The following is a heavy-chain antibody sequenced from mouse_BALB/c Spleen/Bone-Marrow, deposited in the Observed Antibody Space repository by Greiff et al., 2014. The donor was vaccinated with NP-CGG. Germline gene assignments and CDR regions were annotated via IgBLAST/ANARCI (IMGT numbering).Heavy chain of an antibody. CDR1: GYTFTEYA. D-gene: IGHD2-14*01. J-gene: IGHJ4*01. V-gene: IGHV1-67*01. CDR3: ARGYHGYYAMDY. CDR2: ISTYSGNT. Sequence: VQLVESGPELVRPGVSVKISCKGSGYTFTEYAMHWVKQSHAKSLEWIGVISTYSGNTNYNQKFKGKATLTVDKSSSTAFVELARLTSEDSAIYFCARGYHGYYAMDYWGQGTSVTVSS.